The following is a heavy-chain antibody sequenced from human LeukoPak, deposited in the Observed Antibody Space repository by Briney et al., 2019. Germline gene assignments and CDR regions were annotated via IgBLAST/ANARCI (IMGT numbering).Heavy chain of an antibody. CDR1: GGAITNYY. CDR2: SYHTGKT. Sequence: SETLSLTCGVSGGAITNYYWNWIRQTPGEGLEWIGNSYHTGKTHYNPSFKSRLTISVDRSKNQFSLRLTSVTAADTAVYYCASPDQKAAFDLWGQGTMVTVSS. CDR3: ASPDQKAAFDL. J-gene: IGHJ3*01. V-gene: IGHV4-59*12.